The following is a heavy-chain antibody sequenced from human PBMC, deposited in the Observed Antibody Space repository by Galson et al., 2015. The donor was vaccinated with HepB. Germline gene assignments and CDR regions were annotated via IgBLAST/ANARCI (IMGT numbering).Heavy chain of an antibody. J-gene: IGHJ4*02. D-gene: IGHD4-17*01. CDR2: INPAGGST. Sequence: SVKVSCKASGYTFTSYYLYWVRQAPGQGLEWMGIINPAGGSTKYAQKFQGRVTMTSDTSTSTVHMELSSLRSEDTAAYYCARDLHGDHVSISFDYWGQGTLVTVSS. CDR1: GYTFTSYY. CDR3: ARDLHGDHVSISFDY. V-gene: IGHV1-46*01.